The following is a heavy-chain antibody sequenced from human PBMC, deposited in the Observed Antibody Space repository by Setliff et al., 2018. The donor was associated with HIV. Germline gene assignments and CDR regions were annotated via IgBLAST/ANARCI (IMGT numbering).Heavy chain of an antibody. Sequence: PVGSLRLSCAASGFTFSSYWMHWVRQAPGKGLVWVSRINSDGSSTNYADSVKGRFTISRDNAKNTLYLQMNSLRAEDTAVYYCARGSSETDYYYYYMDVWGKGTTVTVSS. CDR1: GFTFSSYW. V-gene: IGHV3-74*01. CDR2: INSDGSST. J-gene: IGHJ6*03. CDR3: ARGSSETDYYYYYMDV. D-gene: IGHD2-2*01.